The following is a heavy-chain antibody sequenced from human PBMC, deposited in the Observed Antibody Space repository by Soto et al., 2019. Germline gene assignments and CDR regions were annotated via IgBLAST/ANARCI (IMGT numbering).Heavy chain of an antibody. V-gene: IGHV4-34*01. D-gene: IGHD3-22*01. CDR3: ATIYYDSSGYSLLDAFDI. CDR1: GGSFSGYY. Sequence: ASETLSLTCAVYGGSFSGYYWSWIRQPPGKGLEWIGEINHSGSTNYNPSLKSRVTISVDTSKNQFSLKLSSVTAADTAVYYCATIYYDSSGYSLLDAFDIWGQGTMVTVSS. CDR2: INHSGST. J-gene: IGHJ3*02.